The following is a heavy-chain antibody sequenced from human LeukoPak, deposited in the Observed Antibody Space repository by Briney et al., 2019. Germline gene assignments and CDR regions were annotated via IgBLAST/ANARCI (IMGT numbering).Heavy chain of an antibody. D-gene: IGHD6-6*01. J-gene: IGHJ5*02. CDR3: ARHSRIAAPSWFDP. CDR2: IYHSGST. CDR1: GGSISSGGYS. V-gene: IGHV4-30-2*01. Sequence: PSETLSLTCAVSGGSISSGGYSWSWIRQPPGKGLEWIGYIYHSGSTYYNPSLKSRVTISVDTSKNQFSLKLSSVTAADTAVYYCARHSRIAAPSWFDPWGQGTLVTVSS.